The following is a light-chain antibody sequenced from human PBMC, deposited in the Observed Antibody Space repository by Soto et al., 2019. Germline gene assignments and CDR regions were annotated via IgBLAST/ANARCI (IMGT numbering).Light chain of an antibody. V-gene: IGKV1-12*01. CDR3: QQANSFPLT. CDR2: TAS. Sequence: DIQMTQSPSSVSASVGDRVTITCRASQGISSRLAWYQQEPGKAPKLLIYTASSLQSGVPSRFSGSGSGTDFTLTISSPQPEDFATYYCQQANSFPLTFGGGTKVDIK. CDR1: QGISSR. J-gene: IGKJ4*01.